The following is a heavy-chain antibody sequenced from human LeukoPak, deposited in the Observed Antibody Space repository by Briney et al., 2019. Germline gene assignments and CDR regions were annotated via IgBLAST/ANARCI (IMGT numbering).Heavy chain of an antibody. CDR1: GGTFSSYA. V-gene: IGHV1-69*05. J-gene: IGHJ6*03. CDR2: IIPIFGTA. D-gene: IGHD3-3*01. CDR3: AGLLWSGYYYYYYYYMDV. Sequence: SVKVSCKASGGTFSSYAISWVRQAPGQGLEWMGGIIPIFGTANYAQKFQGRVTITTDESTSTAYMELSSLRSEDTAVYYCAGLLWSGYYYYYYYYMDVWGKGTTVTVSS.